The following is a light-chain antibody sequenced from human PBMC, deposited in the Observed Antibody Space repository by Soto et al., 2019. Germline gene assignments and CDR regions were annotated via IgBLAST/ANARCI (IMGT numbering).Light chain of an antibody. V-gene: IGLV2-11*01. J-gene: IGLJ1*01. Sequence: QSALTQPRSVSGSPGQSVAISCTGTSSDVGTYNYVSWYQQHPGKAPKLIIYDVNERPSGVPDRFSGSKSGNTASLTISGLQAEDEADYYCCSFRSNSVFGTGTKLTVL. CDR2: DVN. CDR3: CSFRSNSV. CDR1: SSDVGTYNY.